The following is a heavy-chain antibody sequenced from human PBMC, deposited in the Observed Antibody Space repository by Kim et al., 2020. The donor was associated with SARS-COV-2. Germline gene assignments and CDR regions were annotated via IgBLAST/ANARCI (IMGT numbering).Heavy chain of an antibody. Sequence: GGSLRLSCAASGFTFSDHYMDWVRQAPGKGLEWVGRTRNKANSYTTEYAASVKGRFTISRDDSKNSLYLQMNSLKTEDTAVYYCARAYGDLTFDYWGQGTLVTVSS. CDR1: GFTFSDHY. CDR3: ARAYGDLTFDY. CDR2: TRNKANSYTT. D-gene: IGHD4-17*01. J-gene: IGHJ4*02. V-gene: IGHV3-72*01.